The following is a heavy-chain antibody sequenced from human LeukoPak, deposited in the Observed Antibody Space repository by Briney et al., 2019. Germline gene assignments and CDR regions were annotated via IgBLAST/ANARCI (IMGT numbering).Heavy chain of an antibody. J-gene: IGHJ4*02. CDR1: GFTFSSYA. CDR2: IKQDGSEK. D-gene: IGHD5-18*01. V-gene: IGHV3-7*04. Sequence: GGSLRLSCAASGFTFSSYAMSWVRQAPGKGLEWVANIKQDGSEKYYVDSVKGRFTISRDNAKNSLYLQMNSLRAEDTAVYYCARGDTAMVTRYFDYWGQGTLVTVSS. CDR3: ARGDTAMVTRYFDY.